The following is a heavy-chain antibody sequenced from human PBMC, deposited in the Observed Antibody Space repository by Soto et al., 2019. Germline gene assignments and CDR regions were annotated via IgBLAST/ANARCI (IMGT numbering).Heavy chain of an antibody. Sequence: QLQLQESGPGLVKPSETLSLTCTVSGGSISSSSYYWGWIRQPPGKGLEWIGSIYYSGSTYYNPSLKSRVTISVDTSKNQFSLKLSSVTAADTAVYYCARLGSGWYYFDYWGQGTLVTVSS. D-gene: IGHD6-19*01. CDR3: ARLGSGWYYFDY. J-gene: IGHJ4*02. CDR2: IYYSGST. V-gene: IGHV4-39*01. CDR1: GGSISSSSYY.